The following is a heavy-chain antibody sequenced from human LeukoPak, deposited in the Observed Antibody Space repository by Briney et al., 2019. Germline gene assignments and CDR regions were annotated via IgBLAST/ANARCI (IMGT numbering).Heavy chain of an antibody. Sequence: SGTLSLTCAVSGGSLSSGDWWNGVRQPPGKGLEGVGESYHSGSTKYNPSLESRVTISVDKSKNQFSLKLTPVPAADTAVYYCARGRDIVVVPAANWFDPWGQGTLLTVSS. D-gene: IGHD2-2*01. V-gene: IGHV4-4*02. J-gene: IGHJ5*02. CDR2: SYHSGST. CDR3: ARGRDIVVVPAANWFDP. CDR1: GGSLSSGDW.